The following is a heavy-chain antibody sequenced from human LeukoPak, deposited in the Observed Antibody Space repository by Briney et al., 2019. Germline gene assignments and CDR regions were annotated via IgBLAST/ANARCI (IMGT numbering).Heavy chain of an antibody. Sequence: PVGSLRLSCAASGFTFDDYGMSWVRQAPGKGLEWVAVISYDGSNKYYADSVKGRFTISRDNSKNTLYLQMNSLRAEDTAVYYCANALSRYSGYDLADYWGQGTLVTVSS. V-gene: IGHV3-30*18. CDR1: GFTFDDYG. CDR2: ISYDGSNK. J-gene: IGHJ4*02. D-gene: IGHD5-12*01. CDR3: ANALSRYSGYDLADY.